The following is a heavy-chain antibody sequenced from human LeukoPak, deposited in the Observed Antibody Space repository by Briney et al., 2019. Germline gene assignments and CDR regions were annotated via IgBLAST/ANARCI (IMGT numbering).Heavy chain of an antibody. CDR3: TTGLVRLGELSLYYYYGMDV. J-gene: IGHJ6*02. Sequence: GGSLRLSCATSGFSFTDYPMNWVRQAPGKGLEWVGRIKSKTDGGTTDYAAPVKGRFTISRDDSKNTLYLQMNSLKTEDTAVYYCTTGLVRLGELSLYYYYGMDVWGQGTTVTVSS. CDR2: IKSKTDGGTT. D-gene: IGHD3-16*02. CDR1: GFSFTDYP. V-gene: IGHV3-15*01.